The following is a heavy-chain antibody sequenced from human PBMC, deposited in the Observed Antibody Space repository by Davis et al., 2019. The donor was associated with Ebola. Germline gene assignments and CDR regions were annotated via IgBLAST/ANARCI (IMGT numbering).Heavy chain of an antibody. CDR1: GFTSNSLA. Sequence: PGGSLRPSCAPSGFTSNSLAMSWDRQVPGKGLEWVSIISGAGGFRYYADSVKGRFTISRDHSKNTLYLQMNSLRVEYTAVYYCAKFSTYLDSTGYYLDYWGQGTLVTVSS. CDR3: AKFSTYLDSTGYYLDY. D-gene: IGHD3-22*01. CDR2: ISGAGGFR. V-gene: IGHV3-23*01. J-gene: IGHJ4*02.